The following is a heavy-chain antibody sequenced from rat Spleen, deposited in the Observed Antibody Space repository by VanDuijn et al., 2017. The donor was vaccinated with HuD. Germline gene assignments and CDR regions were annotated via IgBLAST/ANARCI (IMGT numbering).Heavy chain of an antibody. Sequence: EVQLVESGGGLVQPGRSLKLSCAASGFTFSDYNMAWVRQAPKKGLEWVATISYDGSSTSYRDSVKGRITISRDNAKSTLHLQMDSLRSEDTATYYCARRPYYYSSYIYDVMDAWGQGASVTVSS. J-gene: IGHJ4*01. CDR1: GFTFSDYN. D-gene: IGHD1-2*01. CDR3: ARRPYYYSSYIYDVMDA. CDR2: ISYDGSST. V-gene: IGHV5-7*01.